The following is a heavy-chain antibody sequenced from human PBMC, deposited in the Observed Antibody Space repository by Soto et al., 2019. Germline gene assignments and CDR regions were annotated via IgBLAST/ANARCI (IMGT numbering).Heavy chain of an antibody. J-gene: IGHJ4*02. D-gene: IGHD3-10*01. CDR2: LSGSGGST. V-gene: IGHV3-23*01. CDR1: GFSFIKYA. CDR3: ARGFSAGKGSPPDY. Sequence: PGGSLRLSCAASGFSFIKYAMSWVRQAPGKGLEWVSGLSGSGGSTSSADPVKGRFAISRDNSRNTLYLQMNSLRDGDTAIYYCARGFSAGKGSPPDYWGQGTLVTVSS.